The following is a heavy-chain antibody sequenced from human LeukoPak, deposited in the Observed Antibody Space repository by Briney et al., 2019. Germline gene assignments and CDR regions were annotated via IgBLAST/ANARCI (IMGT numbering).Heavy chain of an antibody. CDR2: IYYSGST. CDR1: GGSISSYY. V-gene: IGHV4-59*08. J-gene: IGHJ4*02. CDR3: ARQSRGIIDY. D-gene: IGHD1-14*01. Sequence: SETLSLTCTVSGGSISSYYWSRIRQPPGKGLEWIGYIYYSGSTNYNPSLKSRVTISVDTSKNQFSLKLSSVTAADTAVYYCARQSRGIIDYWGQGTLVTVSS.